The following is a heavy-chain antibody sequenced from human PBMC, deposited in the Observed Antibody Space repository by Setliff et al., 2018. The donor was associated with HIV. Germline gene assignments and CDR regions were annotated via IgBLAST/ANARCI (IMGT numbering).Heavy chain of an antibody. J-gene: IGHJ4*02. CDR2: FHHSGSV. CDR3: ARHRDGGTYPLDY. Sequence: ETLSLTCAFSGYSISTAYYWGWIRQSPEKGLEWIGGFHHSGSVHYNPSLKSRVSISGQTSKNRCSLQLTSVTAADPAVYYCARHRDGGTYPLDYWGQGTLVTVSS. D-gene: IGHD1-26*01. V-gene: IGHV4-38-2*01. CDR1: GYSISTAYY.